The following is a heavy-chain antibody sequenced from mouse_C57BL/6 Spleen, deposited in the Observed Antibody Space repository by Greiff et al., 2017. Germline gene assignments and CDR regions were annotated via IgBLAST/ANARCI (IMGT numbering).Heavy chain of an antibody. V-gene: IGHV1-7*01. D-gene: IGHD2-1*01. Sequence: VQLQQSGAELAKPGASVKLSCKASGYTFTSYWMYWVHQTPGQGLEWIGYINPSSGYTKYTQRFKDKVTLTADKSSSTAYMQLSSLTYEDSAVYYCARSDGNYVDYAMDYWGQGTSVTVSS. J-gene: IGHJ4*01. CDR2: INPSSGYT. CDR1: GYTFTSYW. CDR3: ARSDGNYVDYAMDY.